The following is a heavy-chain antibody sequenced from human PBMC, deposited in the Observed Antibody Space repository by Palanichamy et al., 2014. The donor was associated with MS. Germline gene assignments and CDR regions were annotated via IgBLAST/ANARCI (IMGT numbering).Heavy chain of an antibody. Sequence: VQPREGPSRLSCAASGFTFSSYGMHWVRQAPGKGLEWVAVIWYDGSNKYYADSVKGRFTISRDNSKNTLYLQMNSLRAEDTAVYYCARANTMVQGVPSTFDYWGQGTLVTVSS. D-gene: IGHD3-10*01. V-gene: IGHV3-33*01. CDR3: ARANTMVQGVPSTFDY. CDR2: IWYDGSNK. CDR1: GFTFSSYG. J-gene: IGHJ4*02.